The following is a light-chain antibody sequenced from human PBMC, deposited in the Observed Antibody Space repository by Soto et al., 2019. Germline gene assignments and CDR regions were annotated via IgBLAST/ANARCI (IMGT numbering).Light chain of an antibody. CDR1: QSVSGN. CDR3: QQYNNWPRT. V-gene: IGKV3-15*01. Sequence: EIVMTQSPATLSVSPGERATLSCRASQSVSGNLAWYQQKPGQARRLLIYGASTRATGIPARFSGSGSGTAFTLTISSLQSEDFAVYYCQQYNNWPRTFAQGTKVEIK. CDR2: GAS. J-gene: IGKJ1*01.